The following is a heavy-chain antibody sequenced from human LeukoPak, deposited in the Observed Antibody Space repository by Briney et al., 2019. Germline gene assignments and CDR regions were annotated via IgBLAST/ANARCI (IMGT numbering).Heavy chain of an antibody. D-gene: IGHD5-18*01. Sequence: PSETLSLTCTVSGGSISSYYWSWLRQPPGKGLEWIGYIYYSGSTNYNPSLKSRVTISVDTSKNQFTLKLSSVTAADTAVYYCARHEATAMVTFDYWGQGTLVTVSS. CDR3: ARHEATAMVTFDY. J-gene: IGHJ4*02. CDR2: IYYSGST. CDR1: GGSISSYY. V-gene: IGHV4-59*08.